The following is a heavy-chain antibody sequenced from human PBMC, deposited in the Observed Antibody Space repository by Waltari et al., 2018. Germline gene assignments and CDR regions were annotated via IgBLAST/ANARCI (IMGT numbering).Heavy chain of an antibody. V-gene: IGHV1-69*08. CDR2: IIPILGIA. CDR1: GGTFSSYT. CDR3: AGDGLGLTTVTTPLHY. D-gene: IGHD4-17*01. J-gene: IGHJ4*02. Sequence: QVQLVQSGAEVKKPGSSVKVSCKASGGTFSSYTISWVRQAPGQGLEWMGRIIPILGIANYAQKFQGRVTITADKSTSTAYMELSSLRSEDTAVYYCAGDGLGLTTVTTPLHYWGQGTLVTVSS.